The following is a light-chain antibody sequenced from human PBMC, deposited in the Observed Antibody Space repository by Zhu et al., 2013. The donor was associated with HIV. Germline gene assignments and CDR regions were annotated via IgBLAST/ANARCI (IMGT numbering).Light chain of an antibody. Sequence: EIVMTQSPATLSVSPGERATVSCRASQSVRTNLAWYQLKPGQAPRLLIYDASTRATGIPARFSGSGAGTEFTLTIRSLQSEDFAVYYCQQYNNWPRTFGQGTKVEIK. V-gene: IGKV3-15*01. CDR1: QSVRTN. CDR2: DAS. J-gene: IGKJ1*01. CDR3: QQYNNWPRT.